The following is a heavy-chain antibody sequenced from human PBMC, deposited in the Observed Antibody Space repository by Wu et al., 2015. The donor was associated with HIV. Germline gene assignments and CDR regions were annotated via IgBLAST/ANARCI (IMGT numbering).Heavy chain of an antibody. CDR1: GDNFNRYA. J-gene: IGHJ6*02. V-gene: IGHV1-69*05. CDR3: ARAGRGSGSSLSPFYFGMDF. CDR2: FIPMFGTS. D-gene: IGHD3-10*01. Sequence: QVQLVQSGAELKKPGSSVKLSCTASGDNFNRYAVTWVRQAPGRGLEWVGSFIPMFGTSGYGQKFQGRVMITTDETTTIGYLELSRLKSEDTAVYYCARAGRGSGSSLSPFYFGMDFWGQGTPVTVS.